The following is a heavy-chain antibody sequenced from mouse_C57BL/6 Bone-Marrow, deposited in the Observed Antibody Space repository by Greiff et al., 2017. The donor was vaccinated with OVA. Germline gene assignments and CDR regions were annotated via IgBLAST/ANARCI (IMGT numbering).Heavy chain of an antibody. J-gene: IGHJ3*01. CDR3: TRIYYYGSY. D-gene: IGHD1-1*01. CDR2: IDPETGGT. V-gene: IGHV1-15*01. Sequence: VQLQESGAELVRPGASVTLSCKASGYTFTDYEMHWVMQTPVHGLEWIGAIDPETGGTAYNQKFKGKAILTADKSSSTAYMELRSLTSEDSAVYYCTRIYYYGSYWGQGTLVTVSA. CDR1: GYTFTDYE.